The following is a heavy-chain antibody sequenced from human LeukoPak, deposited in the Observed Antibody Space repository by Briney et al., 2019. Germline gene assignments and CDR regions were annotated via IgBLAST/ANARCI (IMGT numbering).Heavy chain of an antibody. V-gene: IGHV3-30*02. CDR2: IRYDGSNK. J-gene: IGHJ4*02. Sequence: PGGSLRLSCAASGFTFSGYGMHWVRQAPGKGLEWVAFIRYDGSNKYYADSVKGRFTISRDNSKNTLYLQMNSLRAEDTAVYYCARTNGMTIFGVPRDYWGQGTLVTVSS. CDR1: GFTFSGYG. CDR3: ARTNGMTIFGVPRDY. D-gene: IGHD3-3*01.